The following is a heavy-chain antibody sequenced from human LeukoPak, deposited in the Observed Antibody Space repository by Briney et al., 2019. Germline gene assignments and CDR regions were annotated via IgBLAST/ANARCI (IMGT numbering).Heavy chain of an antibody. CDR3: AISSSGYTYGYVSGWFDP. CDR2: IIHMFGST. CDR1: GGTFNNYA. V-gene: IGHV1-69*01. Sequence: ASVKVSCKASGGTFNNYAISWLRQAPGQGLEWMGGIIHMFGSTNYAQKFQGRITITADESTRTAWMELSSLRSEDTAVYYCAISSSGYTYGYVSGWFDPWSQGTLVTVSS. J-gene: IGHJ5*02. D-gene: IGHD5-18*01.